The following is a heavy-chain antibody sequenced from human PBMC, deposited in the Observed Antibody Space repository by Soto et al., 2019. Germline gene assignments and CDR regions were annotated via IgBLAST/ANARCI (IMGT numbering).Heavy chain of an antibody. CDR3: ARLRYGDTHYFDN. CDR2: ISSSGSTI. CDR1: LYTFSYYY. Sequence: PGVSLRLCCAASLYTFSYYYMILIRQAPGKGLEWVSYISSSGSTIYYADSVKGRFTISRDNAKNSLYLQMNSLKAEDTAVYYCARLRYGDTHYFDNWRQGSLVTISS. J-gene: IGHJ4*02. D-gene: IGHD4-17*01. V-gene: IGHV3-11*01.